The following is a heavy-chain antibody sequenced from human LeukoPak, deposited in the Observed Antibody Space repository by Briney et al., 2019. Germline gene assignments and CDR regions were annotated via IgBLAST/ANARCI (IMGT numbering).Heavy chain of an antibody. J-gene: IGHJ1*01. V-gene: IGHV3-64*01. CDR1: GFDFSTYA. CDR3: ARIPEY. Sequence: GGSLRLSCAASGFDFSTYAMHWVRLTPGKGLEFVSAISKSDDDTSYGNDVKGRFTISRDNIKNTVDLEMGSLRVDDTGIYYCARIPEYWGQGTVVTVSS. CDR2: ISKSDDDT. D-gene: IGHD2-2*01.